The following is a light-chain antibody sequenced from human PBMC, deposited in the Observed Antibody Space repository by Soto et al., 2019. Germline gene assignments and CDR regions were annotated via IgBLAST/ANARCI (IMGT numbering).Light chain of an antibody. CDR1: QSVSSY. CDR2: GAS. V-gene: IGKV3-15*01. CDR3: QQYNNWPPP. J-gene: IGKJ5*01. Sequence: EIVFSQSPATLSLSPGERATLSCRASQSVSSYLAWYQQKPGQAPRLLIYGASTRATGIPARFSGSGSGTEFTLTISSLQSEDFAVYYCQQYNNWPPPFGQGTRLEIK.